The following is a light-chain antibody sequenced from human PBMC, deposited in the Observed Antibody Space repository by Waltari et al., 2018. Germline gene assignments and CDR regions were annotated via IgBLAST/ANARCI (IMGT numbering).Light chain of an antibody. V-gene: IGKV3-11*01. J-gene: IGKJ2*01. CDR1: QAVDAY. Sequence: EIVFTQSPPTLSLPLGEPATPPCRASQAVDAYLAWYQQKPGQAPRLPIYDAANRATGIPDRFRGSGYGTDFTLTISSLEPEEFAVYYCQQRSSWTPHTFGQGATLEIK. CDR2: DAA. CDR3: QQRSSWTPHT.